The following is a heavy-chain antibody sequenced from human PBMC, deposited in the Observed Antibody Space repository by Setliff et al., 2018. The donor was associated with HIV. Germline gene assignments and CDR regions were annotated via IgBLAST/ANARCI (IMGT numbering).Heavy chain of an antibody. CDR3: ARGHCSGTNCYGVDYYGMDV. J-gene: IGHJ6*02. CDR1: GGSISRDNW. Sequence: PSETLSLTCAVSGGSISRDNWWTWVRQAPGKGLEWIGEIYHSEYTNYNPSLKSRVSMSVDKSKNRFSVKLTSVTAADTAVYYCARGHCSGTNCYGVDYYGMDVWGQGTTVTVSS. D-gene: IGHD2-2*01. V-gene: IGHV4-4*02. CDR2: IYHSEYT.